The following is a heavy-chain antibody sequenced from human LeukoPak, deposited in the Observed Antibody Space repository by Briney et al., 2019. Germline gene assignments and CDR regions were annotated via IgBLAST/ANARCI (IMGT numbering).Heavy chain of an antibody. J-gene: IGHJ6*03. CDR3: ARDGDYDILTGRASNYYMDV. Sequence: ASVKVSCTAPGYPFTSFGLSWVRQAPGQGLEWMGWISAYNGKTNYAQKFQGRVTMTTDTSTSTAYMELRSLRSDDTAVYYCARDGDYDILTGRASNYYMDVWGKGTTVTVSS. CDR1: GYPFTSFG. CDR2: ISAYNGKT. V-gene: IGHV1-18*01. D-gene: IGHD3-9*01.